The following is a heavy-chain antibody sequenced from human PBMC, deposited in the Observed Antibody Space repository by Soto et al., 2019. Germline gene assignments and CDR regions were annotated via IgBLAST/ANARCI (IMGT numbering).Heavy chain of an antibody. CDR3: ARVPTTVTTPGMDV. V-gene: IGHV3-74*01. D-gene: IGHD4-4*01. CDR2: INPDGSTT. J-gene: IGHJ6*02. CDR1: GFTFSSYW. Sequence: PGGSLRLSCAASGFTFSSYWMHWVRQAPGEGLMWVSRINPDGSTTSYADSVKGRFTISRDNAKNTLYLQMNSLRVEDTAMYYCARVPTTVTTPGMDVWGQGTTVTVSS.